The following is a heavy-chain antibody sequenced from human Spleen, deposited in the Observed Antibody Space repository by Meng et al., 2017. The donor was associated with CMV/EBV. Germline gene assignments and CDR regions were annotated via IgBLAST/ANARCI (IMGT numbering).Heavy chain of an antibody. V-gene: IGHV3-30*04. D-gene: IGHD4-11*01. J-gene: IGHJ6*02. CDR1: GFTFSNYA. CDR3: AKDLLKVSGNYELLRYYYYGMDV. CDR2: ISYDGSDK. Sequence: GESLKISCAASGFTFSNYAMHWVRQAPGKGLEWVAIISYDGSDKYYADSVEGRFTMSRDNSKNTLYLQMNSLRAEDTAVYYCAKDLLKVSGNYELLRYYYYGMDVWGQGTTVTVSS.